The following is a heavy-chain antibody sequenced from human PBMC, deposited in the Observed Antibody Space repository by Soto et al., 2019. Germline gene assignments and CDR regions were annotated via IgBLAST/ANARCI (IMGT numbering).Heavy chain of an antibody. Sequence: QVQPVQSGAEVKKPGSSVKVSCKASGGTFSSYAISWVRRAPGLGLEWMGGSIPIFGTANSAYKFQARVTITADESTSTAYMELSSLRSEVTAVDYAARSGVLGTVTCDYWGQGTLVTVSS. CDR1: GGTFSSYA. J-gene: IGHJ4*02. V-gene: IGHV1-69*12. CDR3: ARSGVLGTVTCDY. CDR2: SIPIFGTA. D-gene: IGHD4-17*01.